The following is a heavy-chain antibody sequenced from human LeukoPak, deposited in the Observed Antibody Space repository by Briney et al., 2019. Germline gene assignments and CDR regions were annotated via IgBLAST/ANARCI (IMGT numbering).Heavy chain of an antibody. V-gene: IGHV3-30*03. J-gene: IGHJ4*02. CDR1: GFTFSSYG. Sequence: GRSLRLSCVASGFTFSSYGMHWVRQAPGRGLEWVALISHAGSNQYYADSVKGRFTVSRDNSKNTLYLQMNSLRDEDTAVYSCARGPAPYSESYPDDWGQGTLVTVAS. CDR2: ISHAGSNQ. D-gene: IGHD1-26*01. CDR3: ARGPAPYSESYPDD.